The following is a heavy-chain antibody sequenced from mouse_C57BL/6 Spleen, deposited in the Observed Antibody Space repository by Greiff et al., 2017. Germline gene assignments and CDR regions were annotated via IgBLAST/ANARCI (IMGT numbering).Heavy chain of an antibody. CDR2: IDPANGNT. V-gene: IGHV14-3*01. CDR1: GFNIKNTY. CDR3: ARALYGGNYWYFDV. Sequence: VQLQQPVAELVRPGASVKLSCTASGFNIKNTYMHWVKQRPEQGLEWIGRIDPANGNTKYAPKFQGKATMTADTSSNTAYLQLSSLTSEDTAIFYCARALYGGNYWYFDVGGTGTTVTVSS. J-gene: IGHJ1*03. D-gene: IGHD1-1*01.